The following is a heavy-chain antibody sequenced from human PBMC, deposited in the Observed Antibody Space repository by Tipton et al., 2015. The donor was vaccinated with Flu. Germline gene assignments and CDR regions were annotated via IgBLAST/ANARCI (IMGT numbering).Heavy chain of an antibody. CDR1: GGSIVDSSYY. D-gene: IGHD3-3*01. CDR2: IYYYGNT. CDR3: ARWDAWSAFDY. Sequence: TLSLTCSVSGGSIVDSSYYWDWIRQPPGKGLEWIGSIYYYGNTYYNPSLKSRVTISVDTSKNQFSLKLSSVTVADTAIYYCARWDAWSAFDYWGQGTLVTVSS. J-gene: IGHJ4*02. V-gene: IGHV4-39*01.